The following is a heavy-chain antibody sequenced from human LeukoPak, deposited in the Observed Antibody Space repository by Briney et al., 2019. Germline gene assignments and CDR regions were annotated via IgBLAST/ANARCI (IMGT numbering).Heavy chain of an antibody. J-gene: IGHJ6*03. CDR3: AKDKTTVAACPGKFYYYYMDV. CDR2: ISWDGGST. D-gene: IGHD6-6*01. V-gene: IGHV3-43D*03. CDR1: GFTFDDYA. Sequence: GGSLRLSYAASGFTFDDYAMHWVRQAPGKGLEWVSLISWDGGSTYYADSVKGRFTISRDNSKNSLYLQMNSLRAEDTALYYRAKDKTTVAACPGKFYYYYMDVWGKGTTVTVSS.